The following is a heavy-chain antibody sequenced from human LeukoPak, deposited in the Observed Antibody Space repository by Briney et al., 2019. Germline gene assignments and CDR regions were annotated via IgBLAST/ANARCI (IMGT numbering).Heavy chain of an antibody. V-gene: IGHV4-61*02. Sequence: SETLSLTCTVSGGSISSGSYYWSWIRQPAGKGLEWIGRIYTSGSTNHNPSLKSRVTISVDTSKNQFSLKLSSVTAADTAVYYCARTTRDYYDTRQTFDIWGQGTMVTVSS. CDR3: ARTTRDYYDTRQTFDI. D-gene: IGHD3-22*01. CDR2: IYTSGST. CDR1: GGSISSGSYY. J-gene: IGHJ3*02.